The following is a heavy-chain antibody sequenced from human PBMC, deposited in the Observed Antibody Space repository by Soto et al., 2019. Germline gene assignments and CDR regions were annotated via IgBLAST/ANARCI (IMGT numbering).Heavy chain of an antibody. CDR3: ARPVWVTTDRDAFDI. D-gene: IGHD4-17*01. Sequence: LETLFLTCTVSGVSLSNSSFYLGGVRQPPGKGVEGIGTIYYTGSTYYNPSLKSRVALSSDTSKNQFSLKLSSVPAADTAVYYCARPVWVTTDRDAFDIWGQGTMVNVSS. V-gene: IGHV4-39*07. J-gene: IGHJ3*02. CDR2: IYYTGST. CDR1: GVSLSNSSFY.